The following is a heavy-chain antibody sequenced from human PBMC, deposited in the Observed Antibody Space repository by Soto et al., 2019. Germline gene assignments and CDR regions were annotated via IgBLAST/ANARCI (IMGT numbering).Heavy chain of an antibody. V-gene: IGHV1-2*02. J-gene: IGHJ6*02. D-gene: IGHD3-10*01. CDR1: GYSFTGYY. Sequence: ASVKVSWKATGYSFTGYYMHWVRQAPGQGLEWMGRINPNSGGTNYAQNFQGRVSMTRDTSITTAYMELSRLRSDDTAVYYCASLGFGPDQDYHYGMAVWGQGTTVTVSS. CDR3: ASLGFGPDQDYHYGMAV. CDR2: INPNSGGT.